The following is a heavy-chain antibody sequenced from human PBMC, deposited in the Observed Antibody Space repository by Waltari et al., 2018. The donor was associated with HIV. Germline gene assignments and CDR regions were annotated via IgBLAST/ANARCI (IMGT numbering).Heavy chain of an antibody. J-gene: IGHJ4*02. CDR2: ISPTGDST. CDR3: AKKGHLSGGNWKRDYFDY. D-gene: IGHD2-15*01. CDR1: GSTFSVYA. Sequence: EVQLLESGGGLVLPGGSLRLCCAASGSTFSVYAMSGVRQAPGKGLEWVSAISPTGDSTSDADSVKGRFTISRDNSKNTVYLQMNSLRAEDTAIYYCAKKGHLSGGNWKRDYFDYWGQGTLVTVSS. V-gene: IGHV3-23*01.